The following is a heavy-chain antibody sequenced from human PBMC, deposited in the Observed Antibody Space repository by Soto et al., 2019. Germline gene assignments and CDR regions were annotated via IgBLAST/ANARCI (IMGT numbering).Heavy chain of an antibody. CDR2: ISNDGSNK. V-gene: IGHV3-30*18. J-gene: IGHJ5*02. CDR1: GFTLSSYG. Sequence: QVQLVESGGGVVQPGRSLRLSCAASGFTLSSYGMHWVRQPPGEGLEWVAVISNDGSNKYYADSVKGRFTISRDNSKHTLYLHMNSLSAEDTAVYYCVNLKFYDSSDLGAWGQGTLVTVSS. CDR3: VNLKFYDSSDLGA. D-gene: IGHD3-22*01.